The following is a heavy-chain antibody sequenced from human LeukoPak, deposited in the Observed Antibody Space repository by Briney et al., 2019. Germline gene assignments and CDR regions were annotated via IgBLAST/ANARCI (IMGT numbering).Heavy chain of an antibody. CDR2: ISWNSGSI. D-gene: IGHD5-12*01. CDR1: GFTFDDYA. CDR3: AKDLGGYDYYFDY. V-gene: IGHV3-9*01. Sequence: GRSLRLSCAASGFTFDDYAMHWVRQAPGKGLEWVSGISWNSGSIGYADAVKGRFTISRDNAKNSLYLQMNSLRAEDTALYYCAKDLGGYDYYFDYWGQGTLVTVSS. J-gene: IGHJ4*02.